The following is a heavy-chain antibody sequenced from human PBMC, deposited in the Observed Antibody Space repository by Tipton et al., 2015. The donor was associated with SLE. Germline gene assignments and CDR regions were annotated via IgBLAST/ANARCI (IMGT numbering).Heavy chain of an antibody. CDR1: GFTFSNYD. D-gene: IGHD3-3*01. V-gene: IGHV3-48*03. CDR2: ISTSGDSI. CDR3: ARCPYDPDYYYYYYGMDV. Sequence: GSLRLSCAASGFTFSNYDMNWVRQAPGKGLEWLSYISTSGDSIYYADSVKGRFTISSDNAKSSVYLQINSLRAEDTAVYYCARCPYDPDYYYYYYGMDVWGQGTTVTVSS. J-gene: IGHJ6*02.